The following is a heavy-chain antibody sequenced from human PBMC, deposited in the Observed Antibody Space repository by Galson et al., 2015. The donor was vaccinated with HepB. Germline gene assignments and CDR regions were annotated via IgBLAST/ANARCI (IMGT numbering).Heavy chain of an antibody. V-gene: IGHV3-53*01. CDR2: IYNGDRT. Sequence: SLRLSCAASGFTVRGNYMTWVRQAPGKGLEWVSVIYNGDRTYYADSVRGRFTISRDISKNTLSLQMNSLRVEDTAVYYCARDLPVTTAGRLFWGQGTLVTVSA. CDR3: ARDLPVTTAGRLF. J-gene: IGHJ4*02. D-gene: IGHD6-13*01. CDR1: GFTVRGNY.